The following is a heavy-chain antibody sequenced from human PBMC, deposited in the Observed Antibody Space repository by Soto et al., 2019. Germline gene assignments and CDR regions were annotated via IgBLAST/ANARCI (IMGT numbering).Heavy chain of an antibody. J-gene: IGHJ4*02. Sequence: QVQLVESGGGVVQPGRSLRLSCAASGFTFSSYGMHWVRQAPGKGLEWVAVISYDGSNKYYADSVKGRFTISRDNSKNTLYLQMNSLRAEDTAVYYCAKDLEDTAIDYWGQGTLVTVSS. V-gene: IGHV3-30*18. CDR2: ISYDGSNK. D-gene: IGHD5-18*01. CDR3: AKDLEDTAIDY. CDR1: GFTFSSYG.